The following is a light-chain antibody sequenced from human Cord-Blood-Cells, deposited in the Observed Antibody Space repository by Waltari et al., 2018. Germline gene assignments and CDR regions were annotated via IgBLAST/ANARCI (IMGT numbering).Light chain of an antibody. CDR1: SSDVGGSNY. CDR2: DVS. J-gene: IGLJ3*02. V-gene: IGLV2-11*01. CDR3: CSYAGSYTWV. Sequence: HSALTQPRSVSGSPGQSLTLSCTGTSSDVGGSNYVSWYQQHPGKAPKLMIYDVSQRPSGVPDRFSGSKSGNTASLTISGLQAEDEADYYCCSYAGSYTWVFGGGTKLTVL.